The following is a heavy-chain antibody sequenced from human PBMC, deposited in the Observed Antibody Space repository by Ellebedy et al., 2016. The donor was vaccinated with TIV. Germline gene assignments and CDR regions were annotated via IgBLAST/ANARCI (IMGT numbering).Heavy chain of an antibody. J-gene: IGHJ4*02. V-gene: IGHV4-39*01. CDR3: ARLTIAVAGRGPDY. D-gene: IGHD6-19*01. CDR2: IYYSGST. Sequence: MPSETLSLTCTVSGGSISSSSYYWGWIRQPPGKGLEWIGSIYYSGSTYYNPSLKSRVTISVDTSKNQFSLKLSSVTAADTAVYYCARLTIAVAGRGPDYWGQGTLVTVSS. CDR1: GGSISSSSYY.